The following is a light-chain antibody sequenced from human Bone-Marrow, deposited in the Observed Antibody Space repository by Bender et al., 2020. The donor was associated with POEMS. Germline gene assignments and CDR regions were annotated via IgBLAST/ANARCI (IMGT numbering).Light chain of an antibody. CDR1: TSD. CDR2: EVN. V-gene: IGLV2-8*01. J-gene: IGLJ2*01. Sequence: QSALTQPPSASGSPGQSVAISCTGTTSDVSWYQHHPGKAPKLIVFEVNNRPSGVPDRFAGSKSGNTASLTVSGLQAEDEADYYCSSYATTNVVFGGGTKLTVL. CDR3: SSYATTNVV.